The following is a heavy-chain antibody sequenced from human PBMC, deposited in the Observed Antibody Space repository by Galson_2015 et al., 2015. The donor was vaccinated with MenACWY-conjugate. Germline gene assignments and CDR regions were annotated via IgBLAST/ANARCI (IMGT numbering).Heavy chain of an antibody. CDR1: GFAFSGYW. Sequence: SLRLSCAASGFAFSGYWMHWVRQAPGKGLEWVSHISFDGSSTNYADSVKGRFTISRDNAKNILYLQMNSLRAEDTAVYYCARGWWGSSADYWGQGTLVTVSS. CDR2: ISFDGSST. V-gene: IGHV3-74*01. D-gene: IGHD2-21*01. CDR3: ARGWWGSSADY. J-gene: IGHJ4*02.